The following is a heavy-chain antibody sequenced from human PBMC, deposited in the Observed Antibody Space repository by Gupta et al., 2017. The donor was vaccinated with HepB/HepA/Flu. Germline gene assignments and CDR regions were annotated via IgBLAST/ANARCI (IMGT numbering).Heavy chain of an antibody. CDR2: ISNTGSSR. CDR3: ASSSYHSPGTFDY. J-gene: IGHJ4*02. CDR1: GFIVSAYY. V-gene: IGHV3-11*04. Sequence: QVQLVESGGGLVKPGGSLRLSCAASGFIVSAYYMNWIRQAPGKGLEWIAYISNTGSSRYYADSVKGRFSISRDDARNSLYLEVNSLRAEDTAVYYCASSSYHSPGTFDYWGQGILVTVSS. D-gene: IGHD1-7*01.